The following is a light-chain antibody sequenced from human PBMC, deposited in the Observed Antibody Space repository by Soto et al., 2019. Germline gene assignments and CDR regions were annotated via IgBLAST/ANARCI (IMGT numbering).Light chain of an antibody. Sequence: DIQMTQSPSSLSAAVGDRVTLTCRASQTISNYLNWYQQKPGKAPKLLIYTGSTLQSGVPSRFSGSGSGTDFTLTISSLQPEDFASYYCQQSYCTPLTFGGGTKVEI. CDR2: TGS. J-gene: IGKJ4*01. CDR1: QTISNY. V-gene: IGKV1-39*01. CDR3: QQSYCTPLT.